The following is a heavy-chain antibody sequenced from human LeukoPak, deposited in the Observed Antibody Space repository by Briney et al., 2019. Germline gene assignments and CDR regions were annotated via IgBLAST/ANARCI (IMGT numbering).Heavy chain of an antibody. D-gene: IGHD1-26*01. CDR1: GFTFSDYY. CDR2: ISSSGSTI. V-gene: IGHV3-11*01. CDR3: ARGWTSQWEPDAFDI. J-gene: IGHJ3*02. Sequence: PGGSLRLSCAASGFTFSDYYMSWIRQAPGKGLEWVSYISSSGSTIYYADSVKGRFTISRDNAKNSLYLQMNSLRAEDTAVYYCARGWTSQWEPDAFDIWGQGTMVTVSS.